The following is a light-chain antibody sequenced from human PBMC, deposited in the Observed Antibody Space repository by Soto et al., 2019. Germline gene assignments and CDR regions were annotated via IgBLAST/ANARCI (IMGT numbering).Light chain of an antibody. Sequence: DTQMTQSPSSVSASVGDRVTISCRASQDIHTWLAWYQQKPGKAPNLLIYGASILQSVVPSRFSGSGSGTDFTLTISSLQPEDSATYYCQQANSFPFTFGPGTKVDV. CDR3: QQANSFPFT. V-gene: IGKV1-12*01. J-gene: IGKJ3*01. CDR2: GAS. CDR1: QDIHTW.